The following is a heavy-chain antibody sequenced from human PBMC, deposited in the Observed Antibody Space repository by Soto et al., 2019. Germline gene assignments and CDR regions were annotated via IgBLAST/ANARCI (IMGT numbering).Heavy chain of an antibody. V-gene: IGHV5-10-1*01. D-gene: IGHD2-2*01. Sequence: PGESLKISCTGFGYTCTTFWISWVRQMPGKGLEWMGRIDPRGSYVNYSPSFQGHVTISVDKSISTAYLQWGSLKASDTAMYYCARLYCTTSTCDSWFDPWGQGTLVTVSS. J-gene: IGHJ5*02. CDR2: IDPRGSYV. CDR3: ARLYCTTSTCDSWFDP. CDR1: GYTCTTFW.